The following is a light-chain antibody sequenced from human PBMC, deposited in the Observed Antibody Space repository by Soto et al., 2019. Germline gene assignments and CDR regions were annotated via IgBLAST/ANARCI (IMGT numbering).Light chain of an antibody. CDR2: DAS. V-gene: IGKV3-20*01. J-gene: IGKJ1*01. CDR3: QQYGRT. CDR1: QSVSSSY. Sequence: EIVLTQSPGTLSLSPGERATLSCRASQSVSSSYLAWYQQKPGQAPRLLIYDASNRATGIPARFSGSGSGTDFTLTISSLEPEDFAVYYCQQYGRTFGQGTKVDI.